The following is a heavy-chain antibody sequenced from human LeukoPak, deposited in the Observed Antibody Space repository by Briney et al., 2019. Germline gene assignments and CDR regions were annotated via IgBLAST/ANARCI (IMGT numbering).Heavy chain of an antibody. CDR2: IWYDGSNK. V-gene: IGHV3-33*06. D-gene: IGHD3-3*01. CDR3: AKDGGVTTIFGVVTAPYYYMDV. Sequence: PGRSLRLSCAASGFTFSSYGMHWVRQAPGKGLEWVAVIWYDGSNKYYADSVKGRFTISRDNFKNTLYLQMNSLRAEDTAVYYCAKDGGVTTIFGVVTAPYYYMDVWGKGTTVTVSS. J-gene: IGHJ6*03. CDR1: GFTFSSYG.